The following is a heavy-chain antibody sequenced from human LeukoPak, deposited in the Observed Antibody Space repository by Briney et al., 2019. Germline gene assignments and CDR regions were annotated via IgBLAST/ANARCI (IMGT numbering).Heavy chain of an antibody. CDR1: GFTFTNYW. Sequence: PGGSLRLSCAASGFTFTNYWMHWVRQAPGRGLVWVSSISSSSSYIYYADSVKGRFTISRDNAKNSLYLQMNSLRAEDTAVYYCARSVLTGPYYFDYWGQGTLVTVSS. J-gene: IGHJ4*02. CDR2: ISSSSSYI. V-gene: IGHV3-21*01. D-gene: IGHD1-14*01. CDR3: ARSVLTGPYYFDY.